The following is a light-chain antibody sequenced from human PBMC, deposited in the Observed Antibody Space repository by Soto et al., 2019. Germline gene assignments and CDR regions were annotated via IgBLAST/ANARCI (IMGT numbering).Light chain of an antibody. J-gene: IGKJ2*01. CDR1: QDISNR. CDR3: QNCFTVPYT. CDR2: DAS. V-gene: IGKV1-33*01. Sequence: DIQMTQSPSSLSASVGDGITVTCQASQDISNRLNWYHQKPGKAPNLLIYDASNLAAGVPSGFSGSGSGTHFTFTITSLQPEDIGTYYCQNCFTVPYTFGQGTKVDIK.